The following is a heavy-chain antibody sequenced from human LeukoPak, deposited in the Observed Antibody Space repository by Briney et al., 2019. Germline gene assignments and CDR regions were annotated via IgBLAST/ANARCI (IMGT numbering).Heavy chain of an antibody. Sequence: GXSXRLSCAASGFTFSSYNMKWVRQAPGKGVEGVSAISGSGGSKDYADSVKGRFTISRDNSKNTLYLQMNSLRAEDTAVYYCAKGRANNAVYWGQGTLVTVSS. D-gene: IGHD4/OR15-4a*01. V-gene: IGHV3-23*01. CDR2: ISGSGGSK. CDR1: GFTFSSYN. CDR3: AKGRANNAVY. J-gene: IGHJ4*02.